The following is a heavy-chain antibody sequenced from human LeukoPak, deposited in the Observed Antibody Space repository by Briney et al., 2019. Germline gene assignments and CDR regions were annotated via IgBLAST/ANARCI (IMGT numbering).Heavy chain of an antibody. CDR3: ARGYGDYGLDY. CDR1: GYTFTGYY. Sequence: ASVKVSCKGSGYTFTGYYLHWVRQAPGQGLEWMGWINPNSGGTKYAQKFEGWATMTRDTSISTAYMELSRLRSDDTAVYYCARGYGDYGLDYWGQGTLVTVSS. CDR2: INPNSGGT. V-gene: IGHV1-2*04. D-gene: IGHD4-17*01. J-gene: IGHJ4*02.